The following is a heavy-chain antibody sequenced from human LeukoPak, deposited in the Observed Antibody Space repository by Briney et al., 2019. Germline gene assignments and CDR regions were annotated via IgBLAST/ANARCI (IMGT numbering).Heavy chain of an antibody. CDR1: GGSFSGYY. V-gene: IGHV4-34*01. J-gene: IGHJ4*02. D-gene: IGHD3-3*01. CDR2: INHSGST. CDR3: ARVQGVRLLEWLPNYFDY. Sequence: SETLSLTCAVYGGSFSGYYWSWIRQPPGKGLEWIGEINHSGSTNYNPSLKSRVTISVDTSKNQFSLKLSSVTAADTAVYYCARVQGVRLLEWLPNYFDYWGQGTLVTVSS.